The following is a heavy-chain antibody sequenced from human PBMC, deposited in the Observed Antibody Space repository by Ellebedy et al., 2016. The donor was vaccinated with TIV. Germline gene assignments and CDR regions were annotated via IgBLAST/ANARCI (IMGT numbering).Heavy chain of an antibody. CDR3: ARGDDPQHYHYFGIDV. V-gene: IGHV1-18*04. CDR2: NSTYNGYT. Sequence: ASVKVSCKASGYTSTSYGINWVRQAPGQGPEWMGWNSTYNGYTNYAQKRQGRVTMTTDTSANTAYIELRSLRSDDTAVYYCARGDDPQHYHYFGIDVWGQGTTVTVSS. CDR1: GYTSTSYG. D-gene: IGHD5-24*01. J-gene: IGHJ6*02.